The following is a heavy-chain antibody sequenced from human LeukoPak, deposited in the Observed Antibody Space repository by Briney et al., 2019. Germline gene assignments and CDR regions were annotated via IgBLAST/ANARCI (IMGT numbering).Heavy chain of an antibody. D-gene: IGHD5-24*01. CDR3: ARGARTIHLGDDY. Sequence: PGGSLRLSCAASGFTFSDYYMSWIRQAPGKGLEWLSYISSGSSDTNYADSVKGRFTISRDNAKNSLYLQMNSLRAEDTAVYYCARGARTIHLGDDYWGQGTLVTVSS. J-gene: IGHJ4*02. CDR1: GFTFSDYY. V-gene: IGHV3-11*06. CDR2: ISSGSSDT.